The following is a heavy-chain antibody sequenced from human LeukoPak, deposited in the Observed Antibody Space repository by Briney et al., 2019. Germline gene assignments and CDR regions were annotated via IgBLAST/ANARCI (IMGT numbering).Heavy chain of an antibody. CDR1: GFTFGSSP. D-gene: IGHD3-16*01. Sequence: GGSLRLSCAASGFTFGSSPMSWVRQAPGTGLEWVSSASETGDHTYYADSVKGRFTISRDNSKNTLYLQMNSLRTEDTAVYYCAKDLGKLGNYGYFDLWGQGTLVTVSS. CDR2: ASETGDHT. J-gene: IGHJ4*02. CDR3: AKDLGKLGNYGYFDL. V-gene: IGHV3-23*01.